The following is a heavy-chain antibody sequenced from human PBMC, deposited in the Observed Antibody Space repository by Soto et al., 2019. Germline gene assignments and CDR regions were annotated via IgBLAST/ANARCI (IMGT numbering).Heavy chain of an antibody. J-gene: IGHJ6*02. CDR2: IKSKTDGGTT. D-gene: IGHD3-22*01. V-gene: IGHV3-15*07. Sequence: GGSLRLSCAASGFTFSNAWMNWVRQAPGKGLEWVGRIKSKTDGGTTDYAAPVKGRFTISRDDSKNTLYLQMNSLKTEDTAVYYCTTGDVVVTTEGYYYGMDVWGQGTTVTVSS. CDR3: TTGDVVVTTEGYYYGMDV. CDR1: GFTFSNAW.